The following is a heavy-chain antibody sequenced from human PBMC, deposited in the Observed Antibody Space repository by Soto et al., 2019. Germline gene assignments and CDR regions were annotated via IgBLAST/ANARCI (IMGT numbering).Heavy chain of an antibody. Sequence: GGSLRLSCAASGFTVSSNYMSWVRQAPGKGLEWVSVIYSGGSTYYADSVKGRFTISRHNSKNTLYLQMNSLRAEDTAVYYCAREDYDILTGPLGMDVWGQGTTVTVSS. CDR2: IYSGGST. CDR3: AREDYDILTGPLGMDV. CDR1: GFTVSSNY. J-gene: IGHJ6*02. V-gene: IGHV3-53*04. D-gene: IGHD3-9*01.